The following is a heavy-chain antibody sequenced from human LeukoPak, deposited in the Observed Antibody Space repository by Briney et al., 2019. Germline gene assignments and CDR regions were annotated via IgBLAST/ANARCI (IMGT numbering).Heavy chain of an antibody. J-gene: IGHJ6*03. CDR1: GYTFSSYA. CDR3: ARRAHYYGSGRDYYYMDV. D-gene: IGHD3-10*01. V-gene: IGHV1-69*06. CDR2: IIPIFGTA. Sequence: SVKVSCKASGYTFSSYAISWVRQAPGQGLEWMGGIIPIFGTANYAQKFQGRVTITADKSTSTAYMELSSLRSEDTAVYYCARRAHYYGSGRDYYYMDVWGKGTTVTVSS.